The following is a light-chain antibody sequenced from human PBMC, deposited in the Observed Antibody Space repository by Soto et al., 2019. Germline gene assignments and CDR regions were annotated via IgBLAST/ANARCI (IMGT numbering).Light chain of an antibody. Sequence: QAVATQPPSVSGAPGQRVTISCTGSSSNIGAVFDVHWYQQVPGTAPKLLIYENTKRPSGVPDRFAGSKSGTSASLAITGLQAEDAADYYCQSYDSGLSGWLFGGGTKLTVL. CDR1: SSNIGAVFD. CDR3: QSYDSGLSGWL. V-gene: IGLV1-40*01. CDR2: ENT. J-gene: IGLJ2*01.